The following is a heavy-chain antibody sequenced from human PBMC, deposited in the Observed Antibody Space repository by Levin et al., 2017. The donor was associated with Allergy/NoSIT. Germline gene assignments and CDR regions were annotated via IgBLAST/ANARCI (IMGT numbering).Heavy chain of an antibody. Sequence: PSETLSLTCAVSGGSISGGSYYWSWIRQPAGRGLEWIGRMYTSGSTNYNPSLKSRVTISEDTSKNQFSLRLSSVTAADTAVYYCARDTLCSGGGCYSRWYFDLWGRGTLVTVSS. J-gene: IGHJ2*01. CDR3: ARDTLCSGGGCYSRWYFDL. D-gene: IGHD2-15*01. CDR1: GGSISGGSYY. V-gene: IGHV4-61*02. CDR2: MYTSGST.